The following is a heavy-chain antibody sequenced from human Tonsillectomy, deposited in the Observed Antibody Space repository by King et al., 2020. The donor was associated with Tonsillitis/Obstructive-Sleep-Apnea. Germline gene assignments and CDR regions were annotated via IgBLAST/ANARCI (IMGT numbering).Heavy chain of an antibody. CDR1: GGSFSDSY. Sequence: VQLQQWGAGLLKPSDTLSLTCAVYGGSFSDSYWTWVRQPPGKGLEWVGEVTHTGSTNYSPSLKSRVTISVDTSKNQFSLKLRSVTAADTAVYYCARGHLETFPDYYFYYYMDVWGKGTTVTVSS. J-gene: IGHJ6*03. CDR3: ARGHLETFPDYYFYYYMDV. V-gene: IGHV4-34*01. CDR2: VTHTGST. D-gene: IGHD1-14*01.